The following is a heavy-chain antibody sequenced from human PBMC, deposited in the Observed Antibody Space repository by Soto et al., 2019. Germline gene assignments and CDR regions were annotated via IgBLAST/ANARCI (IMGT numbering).Heavy chain of an antibody. J-gene: IGHJ4*02. CDR1: GFSFSRYS. CDR2: MSNSGDYI. D-gene: IGHD2-2*01. Sequence: EVQLVESGGGLVKPGGSLRLSCEASGFSFSRYSMGWVRQAPGKGLEWVSSMSNSGDYITYADSTKGRFTISRENANNSLFLQLNGLRGEDTAVYYCVGDRVPGATRCEFEYGGQGVLVTVYS. CDR3: VGDRVPGATRCEFEY. V-gene: IGHV3-21*01.